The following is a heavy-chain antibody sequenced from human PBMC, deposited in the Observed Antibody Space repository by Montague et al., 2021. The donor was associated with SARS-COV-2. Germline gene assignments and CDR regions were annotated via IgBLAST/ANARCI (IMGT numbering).Heavy chain of an antibody. V-gene: IGHV4-59*01. CDR3: ARGTGYDYYFDC. CDR1: GGSISDYY. J-gene: IGHJ4*02. D-gene: IGHD5-12*01. CDR2: IYYNTGNT. Sequence: SETLSLTCSVSGGSISDYYWNWIRQPAGKGLEWIGYIYYNTGNTXYNPPLQSRVTISLDTSKNQFSLNLRSVTAADTALYFCARGTGYDYYFDCWGLGTLVTVSS.